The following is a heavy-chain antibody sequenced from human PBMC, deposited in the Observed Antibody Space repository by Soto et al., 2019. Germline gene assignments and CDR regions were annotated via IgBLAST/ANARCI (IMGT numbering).Heavy chain of an antibody. Sequence: PSQTLSLTCAISGDSVSTNIAAWSWIRQSPSRGLEWLGRTLYRSSKWYNEYAVSVKSRMTINPDTSKNQFSLQLNSVTPEDTAVYYCARDAAPTLNYPHGMDVWGQGTPVTVSS. CDR2: TLYRSSKWYN. V-gene: IGHV6-1*01. CDR1: GDSVSTNIAA. CDR3: ARDAAPTLNYPHGMDV. D-gene: IGHD1-7*01. J-gene: IGHJ6*02.